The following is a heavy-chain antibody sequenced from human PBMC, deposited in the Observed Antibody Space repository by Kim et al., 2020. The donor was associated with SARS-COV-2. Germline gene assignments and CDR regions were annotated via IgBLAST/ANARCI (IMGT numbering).Heavy chain of an antibody. CDR1: GFTVSGNA. D-gene: IGHD2-21*01. J-gene: IGHJ3*01. CDR3: AKDVWRWAFHV. V-gene: IGHV3-23*01. Sequence: GGSLRLSCAASGFTVSGNAMAWVRQAPGKGLEWVSAIGGSDDRTDYANSVKGRFTISRDTSKNTLDLQMNSLRDDDTAVYYCAKDVWRWAFHVLGQGTVVTVSS. CDR2: IGGSDDRT.